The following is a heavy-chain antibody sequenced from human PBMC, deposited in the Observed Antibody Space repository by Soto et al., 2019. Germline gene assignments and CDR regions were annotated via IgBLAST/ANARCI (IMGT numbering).Heavy chain of an antibody. Sequence: EVRLLESGGGLIQPGGSLRLSCAASGFTFSSSAMSWVRQAPDKGLEWVSSVGGNSVSTSYADSVKGRFTISKGSAKNTLFLPSRSVRPTDTALYFCATARGSSPRWGYYYMDVWAKGPTVTVS. CDR1: GFTFSSSA. CDR3: ATARGSSPRWGYYYMDV. D-gene: IGHD6-6*01. J-gene: IGHJ6*03. CDR2: VGGNSVST. V-gene: IGHV3-23*01.